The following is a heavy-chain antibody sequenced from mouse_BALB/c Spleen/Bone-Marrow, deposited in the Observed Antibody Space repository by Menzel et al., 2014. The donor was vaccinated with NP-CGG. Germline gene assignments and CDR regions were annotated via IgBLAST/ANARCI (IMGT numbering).Heavy chain of an antibody. Sequence: EVKLVESGGGLVKPGGSLKLSCAASGFTLSSYAMSWVRQTPEKRLEWVATISSGGNYTYYPDSVKGRFTISRDNAKNTLYLQMSSLRSEDTAMYYCASTEYFFDYWGQGTTLTVSS. V-gene: IGHV5-9-1*01. CDR3: ASTEYFFDY. J-gene: IGHJ2*01. CDR2: ISSGGNYT. CDR1: GFTLSSYA.